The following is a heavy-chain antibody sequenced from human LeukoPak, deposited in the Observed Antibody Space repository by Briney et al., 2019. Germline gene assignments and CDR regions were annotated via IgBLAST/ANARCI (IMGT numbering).Heavy chain of an antibody. Sequence: GGSLRLSCAASGFTVSSNYMSWVRQAPGKGLEWVSVIYSGGSTYYADSVKGRFTISRDNSKNTLYLQMNSLRAEDTAVYYCARDRGYYGSGSYSLAFDYWGQGTLVTVSS. J-gene: IGHJ4*02. V-gene: IGHV3-53*01. CDR1: GFTVSSNY. CDR3: ARDRGYYGSGSYSLAFDY. D-gene: IGHD3-10*01. CDR2: IYSGGST.